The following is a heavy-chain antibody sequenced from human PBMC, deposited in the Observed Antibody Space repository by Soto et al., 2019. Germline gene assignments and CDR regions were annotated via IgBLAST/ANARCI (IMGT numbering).Heavy chain of an antibody. V-gene: IGHV1-69*01. CDR3: ARDNRHYDSSGYYYGY. J-gene: IGHJ4*02. Sequence: QVQLVQSGAEVKKPGSSVKVSCKASGGTFSSYAISWVRQAPGQGLEWMGGIIPIFGTANYAQKFQDRVTITADESTSTAYMELSSLRSEDTAVYYCARDNRHYDSSGYYYGYWGQGTLVTVSS. D-gene: IGHD3-22*01. CDR1: GGTFSSYA. CDR2: IIPIFGTA.